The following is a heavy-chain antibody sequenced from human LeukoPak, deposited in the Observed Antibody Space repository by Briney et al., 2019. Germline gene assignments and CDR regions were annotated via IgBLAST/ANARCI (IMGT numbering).Heavy chain of an antibody. CDR2: IYSDGSRT. CDR1: GFTFSSFA. Sequence: GRSLRLSCAASGFTFSSFAMHWVRQAPGKGLEYLSAIYSDGSRTYYADSVKGRFTISRDNSKNTLYFEMSSLRVEDTAVYYCVKSPGSGWPVWGQGTLLTVSS. V-gene: IGHV3-64D*06. D-gene: IGHD6-19*01. J-gene: IGHJ4*02. CDR3: VKSPGSGWPV.